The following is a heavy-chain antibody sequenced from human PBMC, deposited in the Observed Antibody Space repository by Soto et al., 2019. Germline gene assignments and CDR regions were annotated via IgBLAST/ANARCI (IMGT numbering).Heavy chain of an antibody. D-gene: IGHD2-21*02. CDR1: GFTFSNYA. V-gene: IGHV3-23*01. CDR3: AHNCGVDCHSVFFY. CDR2: ISGGGGSS. J-gene: IGHJ4*02. Sequence: EVQLLESGGGLVQPGGSLRLSCAASGFTFSNYAMSWVRQAPGKGLEWVSGISGGGGSSYYADSVKGRFTISRDNSNNTLYLQMNRLRAEDTAVYYFAHNCGVDCHSVFFYWGQGTLVIVSS.